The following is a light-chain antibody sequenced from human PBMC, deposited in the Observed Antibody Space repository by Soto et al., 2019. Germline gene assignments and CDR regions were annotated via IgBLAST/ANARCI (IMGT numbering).Light chain of an antibody. V-gene: IGLV2-23*01. CDR3: CSYAGSSTPSV. CDR1: SSDVGSYNL. J-gene: IGLJ1*01. CDR2: EGS. Sequence: QSVLTQPASVSGSPGQSITISCTGTSSDVGSYNLVSWYQQHPGKAPKLMIYEGSKRPSGVSNRFSGSKSGNTASLTISGLQAEDEADYYCCSYAGSSTPSVFGTGPRSPX.